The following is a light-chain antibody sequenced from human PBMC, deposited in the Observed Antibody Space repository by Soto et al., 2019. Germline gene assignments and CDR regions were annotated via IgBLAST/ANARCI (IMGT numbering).Light chain of an antibody. CDR3: QQANGFPFT. J-gene: IGKJ4*01. Sequence: DIQMTQSPSSVSASVGDRVTITCRASQSISSWLAWYQQKPGKAPKVLIYDASSLQSGVPSRFSGSGSGTDFTLTISSLQPENFATYYCQQANGFPFTFVGGTNVDIK. CDR1: QSISSW. V-gene: IGKV1-12*02. CDR2: DAS.